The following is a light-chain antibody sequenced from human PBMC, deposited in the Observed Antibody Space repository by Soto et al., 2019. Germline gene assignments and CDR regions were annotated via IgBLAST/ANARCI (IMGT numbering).Light chain of an antibody. J-gene: IGKJ1*01. V-gene: IGKV1-5*01. CDR1: QTITTS. CDR3: QQYNSYSWT. Sequence: DIKMTQSPSSLSASVGDRVTITCRTSQTITTSLNWYRQKPGKAPDLLIYAASSLQSGVPSRFSGSGSGTEFTLTISSLQPDDFATYYCQQYNSYSWTFGQGTKVDIK. CDR2: AAS.